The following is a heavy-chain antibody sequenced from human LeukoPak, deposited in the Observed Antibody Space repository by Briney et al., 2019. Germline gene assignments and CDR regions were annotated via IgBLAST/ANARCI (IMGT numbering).Heavy chain of an antibody. CDR2: IYTSGST. CDR1: GGSISSGSYY. Sequence: PSQTLSLTCTVSGGSISSGSYYWSWIRQPAGKGLEWIGRIYTSGSTYYNPSLKSRVTISVDTSKNQFSLKLSSVTAADTAVYYCARDHRCSGGSCYYVGDYWGQGTLVTVSS. J-gene: IGHJ4*02. CDR3: ARDHRCSGGSCYYVGDY. V-gene: IGHV4-61*02. D-gene: IGHD2-15*01.